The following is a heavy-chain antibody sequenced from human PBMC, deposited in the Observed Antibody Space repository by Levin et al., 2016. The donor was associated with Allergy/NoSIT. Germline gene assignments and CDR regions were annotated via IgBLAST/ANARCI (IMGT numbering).Heavy chain of an antibody. CDR3: ASRVAVANSRDY. CDR1: GFTFSSYS. V-gene: IGHV3-21*01. J-gene: IGHJ4*02. Sequence: SLKISCAASGFTFSSYSMNWVRQAPGKGLEWVSSIGGSSSYIYYADSVKGRFTISRDNAKNSLYLQMNSLRAEDTAVYYCASRVAVANSRDYWGQGTLVTVSS. D-gene: IGHD6-19*01. CDR2: IGGSSSYI.